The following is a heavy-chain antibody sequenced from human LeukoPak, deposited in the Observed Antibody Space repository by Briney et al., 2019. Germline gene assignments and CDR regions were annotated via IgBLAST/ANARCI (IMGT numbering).Heavy chain of an antibody. CDR2: IYSSGTT. Sequence: SETLSLTCTVSGGSITSYYWSWLRQPAGKGLEWIGRIYSSGTTNYNPSLKSRVTMSIDATQFSLKLSSVTAADTAVYFCACGVAAAGWLYFDYWGQGSLVTVSS. D-gene: IGHD6-13*01. V-gene: IGHV4-4*07. J-gene: IGHJ4*02. CDR1: GGSITSYY. CDR3: ACGVAAAGWLYFDY.